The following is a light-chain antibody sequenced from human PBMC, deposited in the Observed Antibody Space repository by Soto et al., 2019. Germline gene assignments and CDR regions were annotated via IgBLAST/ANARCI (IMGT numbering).Light chain of an antibody. CDR3: RLYRKGGYYV. CDR2: DVT. J-gene: IGLJ1*01. Sequence: QSVLTQPASVSGSPGLSIAISCTGTSSDVGGYNSVSWYQQHPGKAPKLVIYDVTSRPSGVSNRFSGSKSGNTASLTISVLQAEDEDVYYCRLYRKGGYYVFGTGTKLTVL. CDR1: SSDVGGYNS. V-gene: IGLV2-14*01.